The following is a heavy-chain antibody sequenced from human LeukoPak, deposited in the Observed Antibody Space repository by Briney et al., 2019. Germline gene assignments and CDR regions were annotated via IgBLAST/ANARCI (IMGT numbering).Heavy chain of an antibody. Sequence: SETLSLTCTVSGGSVSSGSYYWSWIRQPPGKGLEWIGYIYYSGSTNYNPSLKSRVTISVDTPKNQFSLKLSSVTAADTAVYYCARVGSSSSGISWFDPWGQGTLVTVSS. CDR3: ARVGSSSSGISWFDP. J-gene: IGHJ5*02. CDR1: GGSVSSGSYY. D-gene: IGHD6-6*01. V-gene: IGHV4-61*01. CDR2: IYYSGST.